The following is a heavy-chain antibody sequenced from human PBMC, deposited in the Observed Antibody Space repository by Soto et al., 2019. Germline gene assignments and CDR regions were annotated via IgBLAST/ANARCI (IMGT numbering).Heavy chain of an antibody. Sequence: PSETMCVTCTVAGGSISPYCWSWIRQHPGKGLEWIGSVYYSGSTNYNPSLKSRVTISVDTSKNQFSLKLSSVTAADTAVYYCELVGYYYGMDVWGQGTTVTVSS. CDR3: ELVGYYYGMDV. D-gene: IGHD2-8*02. CDR1: GGSISPYC. J-gene: IGHJ6*02. CDR2: VYYSGST. V-gene: IGHV4-59*05.